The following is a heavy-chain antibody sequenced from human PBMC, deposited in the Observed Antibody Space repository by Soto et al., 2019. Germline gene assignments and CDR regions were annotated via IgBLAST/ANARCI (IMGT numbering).Heavy chain of an antibody. CDR2: ISWLSGNT. V-gene: IGHV3-9*01. CDR1: GFTFDDYA. J-gene: IGHJ4*02. D-gene: IGHD5-18*01. Sequence: GGSLRLSCAASGFTFDDYAMHWVRQAPGKGLEWVSGISWLSGNTHYADSVKGRFTISRGNAKNSLYLQINSLRDEDTALYYCAKAGRGYSYGHGFDHWGQGTLVTVSS. CDR3: AKAGRGYSYGHGFDH.